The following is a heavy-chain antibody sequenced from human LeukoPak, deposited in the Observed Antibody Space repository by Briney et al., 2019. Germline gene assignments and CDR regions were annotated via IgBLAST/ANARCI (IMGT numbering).Heavy chain of an antibody. V-gene: IGHV3-33*01. D-gene: IGHD1-26*01. CDR2: IWYDGSNK. J-gene: IGHJ3*02. Sequence: GGSLRLSCAASGFTFSSYGMPWVRQAPGKGLEWVAVIWYDGSNKYYADSVKGRFTISRDNSKNTLYLQMNSLRAEDTAVYYCARVNSGSSLGAFDIWGQGTMVTVSS. CDR1: GFTFSSYG. CDR3: ARVNSGSSLGAFDI.